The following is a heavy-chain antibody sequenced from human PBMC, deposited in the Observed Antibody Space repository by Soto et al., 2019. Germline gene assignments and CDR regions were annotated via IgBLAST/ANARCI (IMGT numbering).Heavy chain of an antibody. J-gene: IGHJ6*02. CDR1: GGSISSGDYY. D-gene: IGHD5-18*01. V-gene: IGHV4-30-4*01. CDR2: IYYSGTT. Sequence: PSETLSLTCTVSGGSISSGDYYWSWIRQPQGKGLEWIGYIYYSGTTYYNPSLKSRVTISVDTSKNQFSLKVSSVTAADTAVYYCARALIQLWPHYYYGMDVWGQGTTVTVSS. CDR3: ARALIQLWPHYYYGMDV.